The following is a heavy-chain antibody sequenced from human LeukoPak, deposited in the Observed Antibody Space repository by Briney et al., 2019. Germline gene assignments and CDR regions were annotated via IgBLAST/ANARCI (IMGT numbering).Heavy chain of an antibody. CDR1: GFTFSSYG. CDR2: ISYDGSDK. V-gene: IGHV3-30*18. D-gene: IGHD3-22*01. CDR3: AKDQWLLPYFDY. Sequence: GGSLRLSCAASGFTFSSYGMHWVRQAPGKGLEWVAVISYDGSDKYYADSVKGRFTISRDNSKNTLYLQMNSLRAEDTAVYYCAKDQWLLPYFDYWGQGTLVTVSS. J-gene: IGHJ4*02.